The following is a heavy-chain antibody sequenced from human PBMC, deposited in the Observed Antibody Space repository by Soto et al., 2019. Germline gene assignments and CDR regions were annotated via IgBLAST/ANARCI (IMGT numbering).Heavy chain of an antibody. Sequence: ASVKVSCKASGYTFTSYAMHWLRQAPGQRLEWMGWINAGNGNTKYSQKFQGRVTMSVDRSINTAYLEWSSLKASDSAMYYCARLTLAQDSSGYHIFDYWGLGTLVTVSS. CDR2: INAGNGNT. CDR1: GYTFTSYA. D-gene: IGHD3-22*01. V-gene: IGHV1-3*01. CDR3: ARLTLAQDSSGYHIFDY. J-gene: IGHJ4*02.